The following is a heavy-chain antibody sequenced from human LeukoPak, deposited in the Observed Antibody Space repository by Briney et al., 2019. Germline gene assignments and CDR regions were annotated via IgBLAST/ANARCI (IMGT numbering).Heavy chain of an antibody. CDR3: ARQEDIVAPGYFDY. D-gene: IGHD2-15*01. V-gene: IGHV1-69*06. Sequence: SVKVSCKASGGTFSSYAISWVPQAPGQGLEWMGGIIPIFGTANYAQKFQGRVTITADKCTSTAYMELSSLRSEDTAVYYCARQEDIVAPGYFDYWGQGTLVTVSS. J-gene: IGHJ4*02. CDR2: IIPIFGTA. CDR1: GGTFSSYA.